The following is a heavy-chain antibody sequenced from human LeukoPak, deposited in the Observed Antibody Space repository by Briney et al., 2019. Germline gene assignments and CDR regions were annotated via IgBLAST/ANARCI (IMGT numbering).Heavy chain of an antibody. J-gene: IGHJ4*02. CDR3: ASGYCSGGSCYSGYYFDY. CDR1: GGTFSSYA. Sequence: SVKVSCKASGGTFSSYAISWVRQAPGQGLEWMGGIIPIFGTANYAQKFQGRVTITADESTSTAYMELSSLRSGDTAVYYCASGYCSGGSCYSGYYFDYWGQGTLVTVSS. D-gene: IGHD2-15*01. V-gene: IGHV1-69*13. CDR2: IIPIFGTA.